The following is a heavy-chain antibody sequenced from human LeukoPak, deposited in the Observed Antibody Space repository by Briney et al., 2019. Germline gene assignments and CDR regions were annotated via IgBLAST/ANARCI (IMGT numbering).Heavy chain of an antibody. V-gene: IGHV3-21*06. D-gene: IGHD3-22*01. CDR3: TREKSVVVPSSYYYFDV. Sequence: GGSLRLSCAASGFTFSTFAMHWVRLSPGKGLEWVSSITGSGPYMLYADSVKHRFTISRDNTKNLLYLEMNSLRAEDTAMYFCTREKSVVVPSSYYYFDVWGRGTLVTVAS. CDR2: ITGSGPYM. J-gene: IGHJ2*01. CDR1: GFTFSTFA.